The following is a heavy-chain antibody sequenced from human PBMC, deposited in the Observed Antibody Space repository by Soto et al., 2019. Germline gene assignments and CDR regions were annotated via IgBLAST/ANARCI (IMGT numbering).Heavy chain of an antibody. Sequence: GGSLRLSCAASGFTFSSYAMSWVRQAPGKGLEWVSAISGSGGSTYYADSVKGRFTISRDNSKNTLYLQMNSLRAEDTAVYYCAREGYCSGGSCLHAFDIWGQGTMVTVSS. CDR3: AREGYCSGGSCLHAFDI. J-gene: IGHJ3*02. CDR2: ISGSGGST. V-gene: IGHV3-23*01. CDR1: GFTFSSYA. D-gene: IGHD2-15*01.